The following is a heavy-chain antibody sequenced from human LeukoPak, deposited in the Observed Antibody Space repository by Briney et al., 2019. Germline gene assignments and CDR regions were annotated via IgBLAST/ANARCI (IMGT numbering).Heavy chain of an antibody. CDR3: ATGAEYFQH. CDR2: ISYDGSNK. J-gene: IGHJ1*01. V-gene: IGHV3-30*03. CDR1: GFTFSSYG. Sequence: QPGGSLRFSCAASGFTFSSYGMHWVRQAPGKGLEWVAVISYDGSNKYYADSVKGRFTISRDNSKNTLYLQMNSLRAEDTAVYYCATGAEYFQHWGQGTLVTVSS.